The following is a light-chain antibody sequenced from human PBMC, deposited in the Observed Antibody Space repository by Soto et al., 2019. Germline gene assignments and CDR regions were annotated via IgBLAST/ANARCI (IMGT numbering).Light chain of an antibody. CDR3: QQLNSYPRT. Sequence: DIQMTQSPSTLSASVGDRVTITCRASQNINMWLAWYQKQPGKAPTLLIYAASNLQSGVPSRFSGSGSGTEFTLTISSLQPEDFATYYCQQLNSYPRTFGQGTKVDIK. CDR2: AAS. J-gene: IGKJ1*01. V-gene: IGKV1-5*01. CDR1: QNINMW.